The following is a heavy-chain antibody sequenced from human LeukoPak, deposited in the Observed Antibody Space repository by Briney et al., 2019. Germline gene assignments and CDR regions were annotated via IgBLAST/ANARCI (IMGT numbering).Heavy chain of an antibody. CDR1: GFTFSSYS. CDR3: ARGGHYDSVWGRYRQKDGFDY. D-gene: IGHD3-16*02. Sequence: GGSLRLSCAASGFTFSSYSMNWVRQAPGKGLEWVLYISSSSSIRYYADSVKGRFTISRDNAKNSLYLQMNSPRAEDTAVYYCARGGHYDSVWGRYRQKDGFDYWGQGTLVIVSS. CDR2: ISSSSSIR. V-gene: IGHV3-48*01. J-gene: IGHJ4*02.